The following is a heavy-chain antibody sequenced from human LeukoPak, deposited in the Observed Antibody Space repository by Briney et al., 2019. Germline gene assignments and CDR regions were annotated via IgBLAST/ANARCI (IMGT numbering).Heavy chain of an antibody. CDR3: ARRRASYSSSRNLDY. Sequence: PSETLSLTCTVSGGSISSYYWSWIRQPPGKGLEWIGYINYSGSTNYNPSLKSRVTISVDTSKNQFSLKLSSVTAADTAVYYCARRRASYSSSRNLDYWGQGTLVTVSS. V-gene: IGHV4-59*12. CDR1: GGSISSYY. D-gene: IGHD6-13*01. CDR2: INYSGST. J-gene: IGHJ4*02.